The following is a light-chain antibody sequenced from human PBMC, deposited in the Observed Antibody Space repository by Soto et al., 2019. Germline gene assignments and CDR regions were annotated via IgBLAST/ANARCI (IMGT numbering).Light chain of an antibody. V-gene: IGLV2-14*03. CDR3: SSYTSRSILGV. CDR2: DVS. Sequence: QSALTQPASVSASPGQSITISCTGTSSDVGAYDYVSWYQHHPGKAPKLMIYDVSNRPSGVSNRFSGSKSGNTASLTISGLQAEDGADYYCSSYTSRSILGVFGGGTKLTVL. J-gene: IGLJ3*02. CDR1: SSDVGAYDY.